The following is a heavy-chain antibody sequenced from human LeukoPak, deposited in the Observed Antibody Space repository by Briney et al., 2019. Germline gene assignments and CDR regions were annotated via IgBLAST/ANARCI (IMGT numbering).Heavy chain of an antibody. CDR3: ARLGVTLYYGSGSYYYYYYYMDV. Sequence: ASVKVSCKASGYTFTSYYMHWVRQAPGQGLEWMGIINPSGGSTSYAQKFQGRVTMTRDTSTSTVYMELSSLRSEDTAVYYCARLGVTLYYGSGSYYYYYYYMDVWGKGTTVTVSS. CDR2: INPSGGST. D-gene: IGHD3-10*01. J-gene: IGHJ6*03. V-gene: IGHV1-46*01. CDR1: GYTFTSYY.